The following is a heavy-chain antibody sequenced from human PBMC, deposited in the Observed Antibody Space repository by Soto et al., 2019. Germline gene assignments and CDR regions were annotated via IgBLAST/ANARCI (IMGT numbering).Heavy chain of an antibody. D-gene: IGHD4-17*01. Sequence: QVQLIQSGAEMKKPGASVRVSCKPSGSTIVRYAISWVRQAPGQGLEWMGWISTYSGNTNYAQRFQGRVTMTADTSTSTAYMDLRNLRSDDTAVYYCARGSTVTMSPHDYYMDVWGKGTTVTVFS. CDR3: ARGSTVTMSPHDYYMDV. V-gene: IGHV1-18*01. J-gene: IGHJ6*03. CDR1: GSTIVRYA. CDR2: ISTYSGNT.